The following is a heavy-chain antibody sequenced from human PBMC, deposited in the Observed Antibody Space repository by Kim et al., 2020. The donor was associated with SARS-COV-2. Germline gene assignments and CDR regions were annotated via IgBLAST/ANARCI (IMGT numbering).Heavy chain of an antibody. CDR1: GGSISSGGYY. CDR3: ARSPLTIFGVVTAFDI. V-gene: IGHV4-31*03. CDR2: IYYSGST. Sequence: SETLSLTCTVSGGSISSGGYYWSWIRQHPGKGLEWIGYIYYSGSTYYNPSLKSRVTISVDTSKNQFSLKPSSVTAADTAVYYCARSPLTIFGVVTAFDIWGQGTMVTVSS. D-gene: IGHD3-3*01. J-gene: IGHJ3*02.